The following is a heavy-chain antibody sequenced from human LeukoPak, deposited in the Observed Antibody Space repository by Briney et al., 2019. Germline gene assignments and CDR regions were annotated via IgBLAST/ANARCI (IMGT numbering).Heavy chain of an antibody. CDR3: AKDLGVGRITMIVVVAVDY. Sequence: GGSLRLSCAASGFTVSSNYMSWVRQAPGKGLEWVSVIYSGGSTYYADSVKGRFTISRDNSKNALYLQMNSLRAEDTAVYYCAKDLGVGRITMIVVVAVDYWGQGTLVTVSS. D-gene: IGHD3-22*01. J-gene: IGHJ4*02. V-gene: IGHV3-53*05. CDR2: IYSGGST. CDR1: GFTVSSNY.